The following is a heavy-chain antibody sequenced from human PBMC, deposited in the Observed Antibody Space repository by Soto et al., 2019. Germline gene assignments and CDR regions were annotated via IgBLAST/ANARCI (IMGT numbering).Heavy chain of an antibody. CDR1: SVPISEYS. CDR3: ARGGSMIRGRNFFDA. D-gene: IGHD3-10*01. Sequence: ASETRSLTCNVSSVPISEYSWGWVRQSPGKGLECIGNYFDAGRTMYNPSLKSRVTISVAASKNLFSLELRSVTAADTSVYHCARGGSMIRGRNFFDAWGQGVPVTVSS. J-gene: IGHJ4*02. V-gene: IGHV4-59*12. CDR2: YFDAGRT.